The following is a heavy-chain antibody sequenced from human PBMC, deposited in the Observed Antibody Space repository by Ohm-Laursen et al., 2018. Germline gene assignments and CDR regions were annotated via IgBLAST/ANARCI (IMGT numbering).Heavy chain of an antibody. Sequence: GSLRLSCTASGFTFSDYYMAWIRQAPGEGLERVSYISFNSYSIYYADSVKGRFTISRDNSNNSLYLQMNSLRVEDTAVYFCSRGPHFVVVPTAKDWFDPWGQGTLVTVSS. CDR3: SRGPHFVVVPTAKDWFDP. D-gene: IGHD2-2*01. V-gene: IGHV3-11*01. CDR1: GFTFSDYY. CDR2: ISFNSYSI. J-gene: IGHJ5*02.